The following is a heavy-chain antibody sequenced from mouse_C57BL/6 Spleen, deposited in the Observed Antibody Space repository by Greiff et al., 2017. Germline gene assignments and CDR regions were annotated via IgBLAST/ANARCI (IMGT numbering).Heavy chain of an antibody. V-gene: IGHV5-6*01. J-gene: IGHJ4*01. CDR2: ISSGGSYS. CDR1: GFTFSSYG. D-gene: IGHD1-1*01. Sequence: EVQRVESGGDLVKPGGSLKLSCAASGFTFSSYGMSWVRQPPDKRLEWVATISSGGSYSYSPDSVKGRFPISSANAKNNLYLKMSSLKAEDTAMDYCARTHYYGSSPRFYARDYWGQGTSVTVSS. CDR3: ARTHYYGSSPRFYARDY.